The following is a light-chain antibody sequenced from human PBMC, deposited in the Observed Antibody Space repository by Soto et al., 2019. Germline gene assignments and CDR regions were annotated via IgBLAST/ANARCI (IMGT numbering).Light chain of an antibody. CDR3: HQYGTAPLT. Sequence: EIVMTQSPATLSVSPGERATLSYRASQSIGSDLAWYKQKPGQAPRLLIYGASSRATGIPDRFSGSGSGTDFTLTISRLEPEDFSVYYCHQYGTAPLTFGPGTKVDIK. CDR2: GAS. CDR1: QSIGSD. J-gene: IGKJ3*01. V-gene: IGKV3-20*01.